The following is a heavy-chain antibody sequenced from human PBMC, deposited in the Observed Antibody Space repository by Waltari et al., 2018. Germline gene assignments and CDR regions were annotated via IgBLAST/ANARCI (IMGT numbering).Heavy chain of an antibody. CDR2: IYYSGST. CDR1: GGSISSSSYY. J-gene: IGHJ4*02. Sequence: QLQLQESGPGLVKPSETLSLTCTVSGGSISSSSYYWGWHPPPPGKGLEWIGSIYYSGSTYYNPSLKSRVTISVDTSKNQFSLKLSSVTAADTAVYYCARRRGEHSSGWYSVDDYWGQGTLVTVSS. D-gene: IGHD6-19*01. CDR3: ARRRGEHSSGWYSVDDY. V-gene: IGHV4-39*01.